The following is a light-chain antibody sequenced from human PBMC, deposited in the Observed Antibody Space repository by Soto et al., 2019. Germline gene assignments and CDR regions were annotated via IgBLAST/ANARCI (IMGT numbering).Light chain of an antibody. V-gene: IGKV1-9*01. CDR2: ATF. CDR3: QQVDSYPVT. Sequence: DIQLTQFPSSLSASVGDRVTITCRASQGISGLLAWYQQKPGKAPKLLISATFTLQDGVPSRFSGSGSGTEFTLTISSLQPEDFATYYCQQVDSYPVTFGGGTKVEI. CDR1: QGISGL. J-gene: IGKJ4*01.